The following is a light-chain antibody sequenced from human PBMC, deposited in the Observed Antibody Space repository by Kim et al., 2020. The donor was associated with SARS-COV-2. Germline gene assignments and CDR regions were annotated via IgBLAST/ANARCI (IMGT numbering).Light chain of an antibody. V-gene: IGLV3-21*04. J-gene: IGLJ2*01. CDR3: QVWDSGVV. CDR1: NIGSKS. Sequence: VSVAPGKTARITCGGNNIGSKSVHWYQQKPGQAPVLVIYYDSDRPSGIPERFSGSNSGNTATLTINRVEAGDEADYYCQVWDSGVVFGGGTQLTVL. CDR2: YDS.